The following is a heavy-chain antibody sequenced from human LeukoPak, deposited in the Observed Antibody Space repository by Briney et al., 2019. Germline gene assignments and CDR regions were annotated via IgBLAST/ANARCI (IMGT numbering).Heavy chain of an antibody. CDR1: GSTLSGHL. V-gene: IGHV3-30*01. CDR2: TAYDGAEK. Sequence: GRSLRLSCAASGSTLSGHLLQWVRQAPGKGQEWVGGTAYDGAEKYYADSVRGRFAISSDNSKSTVYLEMNSLRPEDAAVYYCAREGDRHFTFDYWGRGTLVTVSS. CDR3: AREGDRHFTFDY. J-gene: IGHJ4*02. D-gene: IGHD2/OR15-2a*01.